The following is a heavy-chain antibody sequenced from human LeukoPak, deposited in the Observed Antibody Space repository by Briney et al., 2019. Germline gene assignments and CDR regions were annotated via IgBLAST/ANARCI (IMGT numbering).Heavy chain of an antibody. CDR3: ARVAWFGELPYYYYYMDV. Sequence: PSETLSLTCAVYGGSFSGYYWSWIRQPPGKGLEWIGEINHSGSTNYNPSLNGRVSISRDTSKNLFSLRLRSVTAADTAVYYCARVAWFGELPYYYYYMDVWGKGTTVTISS. D-gene: IGHD3-10*01. J-gene: IGHJ6*03. CDR1: GGSFSGYY. V-gene: IGHV4-34*01. CDR2: INHSGST.